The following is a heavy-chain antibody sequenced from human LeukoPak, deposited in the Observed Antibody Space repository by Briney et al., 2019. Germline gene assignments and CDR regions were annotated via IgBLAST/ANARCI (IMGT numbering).Heavy chain of an antibody. D-gene: IGHD3-9*01. CDR2: IYHSGST. Sequence: PSETLSLTCAVSGGSISSSNWWSWVRQPPGKGLEWIGEIYHSGSTNYNPSLKSRVTISVDKSKNQFSLKLSSVTAADTAMHYCARDRRGYDILTGYYTLPRYFDYWGQGTLVTVSS. J-gene: IGHJ4*02. CDR3: ARDRRGYDILTGYYTLPRYFDY. V-gene: IGHV4-4*02. CDR1: GGSISSSNW.